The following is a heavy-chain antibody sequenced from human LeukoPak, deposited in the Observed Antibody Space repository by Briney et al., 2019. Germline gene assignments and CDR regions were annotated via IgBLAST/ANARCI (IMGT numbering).Heavy chain of an antibody. V-gene: IGHV4-59*01. Sequence: PSETLSLTCTVSGGSISSYYWSWIRQPPGEGLEWIGYIYYSGSTNYNPSLKSRVTISVDTSKNQFSLMLSSVTAADTAVYYCARVRALRRWVYYYYYYMDVWGKGTTVTVSS. CDR2: IYYSGST. CDR3: ARVRALRRWVYYYYYYMDV. CDR1: GGSISSYY. J-gene: IGHJ6*03. D-gene: IGHD4-23*01.